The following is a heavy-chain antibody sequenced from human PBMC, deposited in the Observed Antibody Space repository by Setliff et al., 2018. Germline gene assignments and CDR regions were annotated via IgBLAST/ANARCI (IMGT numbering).Heavy chain of an antibody. Sequence: GGSLRLSCAASGFTFSLYEMNWVRQAPGKGLEWLSDISSRSNTIYYADSVRGRFTISRDNAKNSLYLPMNSLRAEDTAVYYCARDPRYGLGSYSGSIKYGVDVWGQGTTVTVSS. J-gene: IGHJ6*02. CDR3: ARDPRYGLGSYSGSIKYGVDV. V-gene: IGHV3-48*03. CDR1: GFTFSLYE. CDR2: ISSRSNTI. D-gene: IGHD3-10*01.